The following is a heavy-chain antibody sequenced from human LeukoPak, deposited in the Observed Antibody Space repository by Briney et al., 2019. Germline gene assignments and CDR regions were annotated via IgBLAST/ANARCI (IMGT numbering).Heavy chain of an antibody. CDR1: DGSISSNSFY. D-gene: IGHD3-9*01. J-gene: IGHJ4*02. CDR2: IYYSGSI. CDR3: ARRIDLAGSTFDY. Sequence: SETLSLTCVVSDGSISSNSFYWGCMRQPPWKGLEWLGSIYYSGSISYNPSLKRRVTISVDTSKNQFSLMLSAVTAADTAVYYCARRIDLAGSTFDYWGQGALVTVSS. V-gene: IGHV4-39*01.